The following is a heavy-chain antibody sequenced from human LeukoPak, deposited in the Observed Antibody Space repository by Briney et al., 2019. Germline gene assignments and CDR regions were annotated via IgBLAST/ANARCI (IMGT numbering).Heavy chain of an antibody. D-gene: IGHD2-2*01. CDR3: ARGYFNSGSCYPNWFDP. CDR2: IKQDGSEK. CDR1: GFTFSSFW. J-gene: IGHJ5*02. V-gene: IGHV3-7*01. Sequence: GGSLRLSCAASGFTFSSFWMTWVRQAPGKGLEWVATIKQDGSEKYYVDSVKGRFTVSRDNAKNSLYLQMNSLRAEDTAVYYCARGYFNSGSCYPNWFDPWGQGTLVTVSS.